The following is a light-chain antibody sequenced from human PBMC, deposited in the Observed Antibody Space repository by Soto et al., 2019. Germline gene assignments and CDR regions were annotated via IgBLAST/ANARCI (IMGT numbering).Light chain of an antibody. CDR3: QQYNDWPLT. V-gene: IGKV3-15*01. J-gene: IGKJ4*01. CDR2: GAS. CDR1: QSVNSN. Sequence: EKVMTQSPAALSVSPGERATLSCRASQSVNSNLAWYQRKPGQAPRLLLYGASTRATGIPARFSGSASGTEFTLTISSLQSEDSAVYYCQQYNDWPLTFGGGTTVELK.